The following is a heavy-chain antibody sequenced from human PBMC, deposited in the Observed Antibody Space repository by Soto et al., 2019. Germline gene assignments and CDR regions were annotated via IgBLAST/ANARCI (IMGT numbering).Heavy chain of an antibody. CDR2: ISSSSSYI. Sequence: GGSLRLSCAASGFTFSSYSMNWVRQAPGKGLEWVSSISSSSSYIYYADSVKGRFTISRDNAKNSLYLQMNSLRAEDTAVYYCARDEGVRKNGMDVWGQGTTVTVSS. CDR3: ARDEGVRKNGMDV. J-gene: IGHJ6*02. CDR1: GFTFSSYS. V-gene: IGHV3-21*01.